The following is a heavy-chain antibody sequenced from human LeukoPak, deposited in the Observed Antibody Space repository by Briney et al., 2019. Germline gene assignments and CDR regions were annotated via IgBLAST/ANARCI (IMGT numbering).Heavy chain of an antibody. J-gene: IGHJ4*02. CDR1: GFTFSSYW. D-gene: IGHD6-19*01. Sequence: PGGSLRLSCAASGFTFSSYWMSWVRQAPGKGLEWVANINQDGSEKYYVDSVKGRFTISRDNDKNSLYLQMNSLRAEDTAVYYCARDTPFSSGWYGGDYWGQGTLVTVSS. V-gene: IGHV3-7*04. CDR2: INQDGSEK. CDR3: ARDTPFSSGWYGGDY.